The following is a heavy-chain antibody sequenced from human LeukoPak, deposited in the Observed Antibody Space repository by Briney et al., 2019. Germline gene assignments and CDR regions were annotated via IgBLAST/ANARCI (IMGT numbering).Heavy chain of an antibody. CDR1: GFTFSDYY. D-gene: IGHD2-15*01. V-gene: IGHV3-11*05. CDR3: ARAPYCIGGSCRFDY. Sequence: GGSLRLSCAASGFTFSDYYMSWIRQAPGKGLEWVSYISSSSSYRNYADSVKGRFTISRDNAKNSLYLQMNSLRAEDTAVYYCARAPYCIGGSCRFDYWGQGTLVTVSS. J-gene: IGHJ4*02. CDR2: ISSSSSYR.